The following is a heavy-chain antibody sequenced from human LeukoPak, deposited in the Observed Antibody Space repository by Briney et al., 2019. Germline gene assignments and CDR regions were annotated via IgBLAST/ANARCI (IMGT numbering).Heavy chain of an antibody. V-gene: IGHV3-21*01. CDR1: GFTFSSYS. Sequence: GGSLRLSCAASGFTFSSYSMNWVRQAPGKGLEWVSSISSSSSYIYYADSVKGRFTISRDNAKNSLYLQMNSLRAEDTAVYYCARDWGHAGHIGDHTRNYGMDVWGQGTTVTVSS. CDR2: ISSSSSYI. D-gene: IGHD3-16*01. CDR3: ARDWGHAGHIGDHTRNYGMDV. J-gene: IGHJ6*02.